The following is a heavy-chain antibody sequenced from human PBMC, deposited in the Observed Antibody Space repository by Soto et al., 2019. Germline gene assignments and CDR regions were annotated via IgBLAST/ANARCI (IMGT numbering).Heavy chain of an antibody. CDR2: ISAYNGNT. CDR3: ARGSLALSYYYGMDV. J-gene: IGHJ6*02. CDR1: GYTFTSYG. D-gene: IGHD3-3*02. V-gene: IGHV1-18*01. Sequence: GASVKVSCKASGYTFTSYGISWVRQAPGQGLEWMGWISAYNGNTNYAQKLQGRVTMTTDTSTSTAYMELRSLRSDDTAVYYCARGSLALSYYYGMDVWGQGTTVTVAS.